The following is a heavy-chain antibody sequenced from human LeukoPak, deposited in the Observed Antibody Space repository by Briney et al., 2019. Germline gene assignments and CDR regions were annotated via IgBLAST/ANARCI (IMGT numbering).Heavy chain of an antibody. V-gene: IGHV3-48*03. J-gene: IGHJ4*02. CDR2: ISNSGSTK. CDR3: AAVIDY. CDR1: GFTFSSYE. Sequence: PGGSLRLSCAASGFTFSSYEMNWIRQAPGKGLEWISYISNSGSTKHYADSVKGRFTISRVNAKNSVYLQMNSLRVEDTAFYYCAAVIDYWGQGTLVTVSS.